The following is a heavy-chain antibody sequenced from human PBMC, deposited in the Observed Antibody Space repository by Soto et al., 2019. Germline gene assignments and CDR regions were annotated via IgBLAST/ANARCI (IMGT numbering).Heavy chain of an antibody. V-gene: IGHV3-15*01. D-gene: IGHD6-6*01. CDR2: IKSKTDGGTT. CDR3: TTGRSGLSSSSGILDY. Sequence: LRLSCAASGFTFSNAWMSWVRQASGKGLEWVGRIKSKTDGGTTDYAAPVKGRFTISRDDSKNTLYLQMNSLKTEDTAVYYCTTGRSGLSSSSGILDYWGRGTLVTVSS. J-gene: IGHJ4*02. CDR1: GFTFSNAW.